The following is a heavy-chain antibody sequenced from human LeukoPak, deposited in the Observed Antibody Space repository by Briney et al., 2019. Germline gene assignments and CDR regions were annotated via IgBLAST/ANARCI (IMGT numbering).Heavy chain of an antibody. Sequence: SVKVSCKASGGTFSSYASSWVRQAPGQGLEWMGRIIPIFGIANYAQKFQGRVTITADKSTSTAYMELSSLRSEDTAVYYCARMRGVSGSYYNYGMDVWAKGPRSPSP. CDR2: IIPIFGIA. J-gene: IGHJ6*02. D-gene: IGHD3-10*01. CDR3: ARMRGVSGSYYNYGMDV. CDR1: GGTFSSYA. V-gene: IGHV1-69*04.